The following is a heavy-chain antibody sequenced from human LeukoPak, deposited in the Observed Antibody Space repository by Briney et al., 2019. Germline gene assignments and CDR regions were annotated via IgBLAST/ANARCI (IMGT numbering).Heavy chain of an antibody. CDR3: ARDPHYGSGSYYRPYYFDY. D-gene: IGHD3-10*01. V-gene: IGHV3-64*01. J-gene: IGHJ4*02. CDR2: ISSNGGST. CDR1: GFTFSSYA. Sequence: GGSLRLSCAASGFTFSSYAMHWLRQAPGKGLEYVSAISSNGGSTYYANSVKGRFTISRDNSKNTLYLQMGSLRAEDMDVYYCARDPHYGSGSYYRPYYFDYWGQGTMVTVSS.